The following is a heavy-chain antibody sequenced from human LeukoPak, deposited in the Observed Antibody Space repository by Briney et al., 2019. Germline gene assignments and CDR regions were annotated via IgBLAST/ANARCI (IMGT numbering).Heavy chain of an antibody. CDR3: ASRPPHAGYGQYYDYYGMDV. CDR1: GYTFTGYY. CDR2: INPNSGRT. Sequence: ASVKVSCKASGYTFTGYYMHWVRQAPGQGLEWMGWINPNSGRTNHAQKFQGRVTMTRDTSISTAYMELSRLRSDDTAVYYCASRPPHAGYGQYYDYYGMDVWGQGTTVTVSS. V-gene: IGHV1-2*02. J-gene: IGHJ6*02. D-gene: IGHD4-17*01.